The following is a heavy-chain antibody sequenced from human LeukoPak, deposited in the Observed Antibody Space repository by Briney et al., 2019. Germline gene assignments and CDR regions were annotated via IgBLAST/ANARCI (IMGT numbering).Heavy chain of an antibody. CDR2: ISYDGSNK. D-gene: IGHD3-10*01. CDR1: GFTFSSYG. CDR3: AKDPGSL. V-gene: IGHV3-30*18. J-gene: IGHJ4*02. Sequence: GRSLRLSCAASGFTFSSYGMHWVRQAPGKGLEWVAVISYDGSNKYYADSVKGRFTISRDNSKNTLYLQMNSLRAEDTAVYYCAKDPGSLWGQETLVTVSS.